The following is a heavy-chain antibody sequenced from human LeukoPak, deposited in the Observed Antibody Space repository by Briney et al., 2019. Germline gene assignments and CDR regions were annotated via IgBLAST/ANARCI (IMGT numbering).Heavy chain of an antibody. J-gene: IGHJ4*02. D-gene: IGHD2-2*01. Sequence: PSETLSLTCAVYGGSFSGYYWSWLRQPPGKGLEWLGEINHSGSTNYNPSLKSRVTISVDTSKNQFSLKLSSVTAADTAVYYCARGPRLSRYCSSTSCRRFDYWGQGTLVTVSS. CDR3: ARGPRLSRYCSSTSCRRFDY. V-gene: IGHV4-34*01. CDR2: INHSGST. CDR1: GGSFSGYY.